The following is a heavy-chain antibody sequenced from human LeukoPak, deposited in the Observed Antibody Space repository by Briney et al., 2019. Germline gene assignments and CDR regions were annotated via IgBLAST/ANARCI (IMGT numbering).Heavy chain of an antibody. Sequence: ASVKVSCKASGYTFTSYGISWVRQAPGQGLEWMGWISAYNGNTNYAQKLQGRVTITADKSTSTAYMELSSLRSEDTAVYYCARMYRLREYDAFDIWGQGTMVTVSS. J-gene: IGHJ3*02. CDR2: ISAYNGNT. CDR3: ARMYRLREYDAFDI. CDR1: GYTFTSYG. D-gene: IGHD2-8*01. V-gene: IGHV1-18*01.